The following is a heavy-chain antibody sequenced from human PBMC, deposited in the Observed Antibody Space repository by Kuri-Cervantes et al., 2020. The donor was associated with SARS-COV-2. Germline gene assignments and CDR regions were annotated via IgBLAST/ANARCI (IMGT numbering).Heavy chain of an antibody. CDR1: ESTFPNYD. CDR3: TRDRDSVVVVPGWFDY. Sequence: SVKVSCKAPESTFPNYDINWVRQATGQGLEWMGGIIAIFSKANYAQKFQGRVTITTDESTSTAYMELSSLRSEDTAVYYCTRDRDSVVVVPGWFDYWGQETLVTVSS. D-gene: IGHD2-2*01. V-gene: IGHV1-69*05. CDR2: IIAIFSKA. J-gene: IGHJ4*02.